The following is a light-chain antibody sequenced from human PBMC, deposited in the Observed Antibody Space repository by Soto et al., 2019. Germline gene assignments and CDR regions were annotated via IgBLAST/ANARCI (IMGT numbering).Light chain of an antibody. CDR1: SSDVGGYTH. CDR3: SSYTSSSTSYV. V-gene: IGLV2-14*01. Sequence: QSALTQPASVSGAPGQSITISCTGSSSDVGGYTHVSWYQQHPSKAPKLMIYEVSYRPSGVSNRFSGSKSGNTASLTISGLRAEDEAEYYCSSYTSSSTSYVFGTGTKLTVL. J-gene: IGLJ1*01. CDR2: EVS.